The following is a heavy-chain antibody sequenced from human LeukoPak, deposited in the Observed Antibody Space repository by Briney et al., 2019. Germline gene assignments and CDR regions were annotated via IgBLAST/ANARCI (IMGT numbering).Heavy chain of an antibody. CDR3: ARDRRSSFDY. V-gene: IGHV1-2*06. J-gene: IGHJ4*02. D-gene: IGHD6-6*01. CDR1: GYTFTGYY. CDR2: INPNSGGT. Sequence: GASVKVSCKASGYTFTGYYMHLVRQAHGRGLEWMGRINPNSGGTNYAQKFQGRVTMTRDTSISTAYMELSRLRSDDTAVYYCARDRRSSFDYWGQGTLVTVSS.